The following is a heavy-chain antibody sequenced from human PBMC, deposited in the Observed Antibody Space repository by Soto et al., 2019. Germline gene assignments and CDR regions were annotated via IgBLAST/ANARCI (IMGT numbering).Heavy chain of an antibody. CDR2: ISSSSTI. D-gene: IGHD5-18*01. J-gene: IGHJ4*02. CDR1: GFTFSSYS. CDR3: ARGFVDTAMASFDY. V-gene: IGHV3-48*02. Sequence: EVQLVESGGGLVQPGGSLRLSCAASGFTFSSYSMNWVRQAPGKGLEWVSYISSSSTIYYADSVKGRFTISRDNAKNSLYLQMNSLRDEDTAVYYCARGFVDTAMASFDYWGQGTLVTVSS.